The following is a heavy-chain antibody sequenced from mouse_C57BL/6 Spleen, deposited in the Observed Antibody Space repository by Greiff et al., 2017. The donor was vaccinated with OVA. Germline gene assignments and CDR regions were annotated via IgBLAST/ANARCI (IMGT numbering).Heavy chain of an antibody. D-gene: IGHD1-1*01. V-gene: IGHV1-81*01. CDR3: ARSEFYGSRIHWYFDV. CDR1: GYTFTSYG. Sequence: QVQLQQSGAELARPGASVKLSCKASGYTFTSYGISWVKQRTGQGLEWIGEIYPRSGNTYYNEKFKGKATLTADKSSSTAYMELRSLTSEDSAVYFCARSEFYGSRIHWYFDVWGTGTTVTVSS. CDR2: IYPRSGNT. J-gene: IGHJ1*03.